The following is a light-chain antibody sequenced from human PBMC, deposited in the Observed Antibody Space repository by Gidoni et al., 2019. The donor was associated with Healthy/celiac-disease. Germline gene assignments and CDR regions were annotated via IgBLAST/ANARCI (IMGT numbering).Light chain of an antibody. CDR1: QGISSY. V-gene: IGKV1-9*01. J-gene: IGKJ4*01. CDR3: QQLNSYPLT. CDR2: AAS. Sequence: THLPHSPSFLSASVGDRVTITCRASQGISSYLAWYQQKPGKAPKLLIYAASTLQSGVPSRFSGSGSGTEFTLTISSLQPEDFATYYCQQLNSYPLTFGGGTKVEIK.